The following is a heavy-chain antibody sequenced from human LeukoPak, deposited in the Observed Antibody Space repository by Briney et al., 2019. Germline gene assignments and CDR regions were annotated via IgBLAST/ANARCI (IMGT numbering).Heavy chain of an antibody. CDR2: INHSGST. D-gene: IGHD3-16*01. CDR1: GGSFSGYY. Sequence: PSETLSLTCAVYGGSFSGYYWSWIRQPPGKGLEWIGEINHSGSTNYNPSLKSRVTISVDTSKNQFSLKLSSVTAADTAVYYCARTYRGDYVWGSPPGYFDYWSQGTLVTVSS. V-gene: IGHV4-34*01. J-gene: IGHJ4*02. CDR3: ARTYRGDYVWGSPPGYFDY.